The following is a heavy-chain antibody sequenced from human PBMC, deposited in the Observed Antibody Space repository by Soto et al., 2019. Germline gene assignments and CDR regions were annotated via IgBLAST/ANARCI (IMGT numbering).Heavy chain of an antibody. CDR1: GGTFSSYA. CDR2: IIPIFGTA. D-gene: IGHD2-15*01. V-gene: IGHV1-69*12. Sequence: QVQLVQSGAEVKKPGSSVKVSCKASGGTFSSYAISWVRQAPGQGLEWMGGIIPIFGTANYAQKFQGRVTITADESTSTAYMELSSLGSEDTAVYSCATRYCSGGSCYGNDYYGMDVWGQGTTVTVSS. CDR3: ATRYCSGGSCYGNDYYGMDV. J-gene: IGHJ6*02.